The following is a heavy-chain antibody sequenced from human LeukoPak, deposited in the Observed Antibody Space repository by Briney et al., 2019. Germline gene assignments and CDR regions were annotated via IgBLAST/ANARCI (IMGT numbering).Heavy chain of an antibody. V-gene: IGHV4-39*07. D-gene: IGHD3-16*01. J-gene: IGHJ3*02. CDR2: IYYSGST. CDR1: GGSISSSSYY. CDR3: VGSTWGASGAFDI. Sequence: SETLSLTCTVSGGSISSSSYYWGWIRQPPGKGLEWIGSIYYSGSTYYNPSLKSRVTISVDTSKNQFSLKLSSVTAADTAVYYCVGSTWGASGAFDIWGQGTMVTVSS.